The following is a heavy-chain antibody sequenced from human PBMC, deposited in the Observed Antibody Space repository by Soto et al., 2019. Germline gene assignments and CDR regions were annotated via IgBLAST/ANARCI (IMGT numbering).Heavy chain of an antibody. CDR2: IFHDGTA. J-gene: IGHJ4*02. CDR1: GVSISSGNW. D-gene: IGHD3-10*01. Sequence: SEPLSLTCAVSGVSISSGNWWTWVRQSPQRGLEYIGEIFHDGTANYYPSFERRVAISVDTSKNQFSLKLTSVTAADTAIYFCARLVYDTRLNYMYFDFWGQGTLVTVSS. V-gene: IGHV4-4*02. CDR3: ARLVYDTRLNYMYFDF.